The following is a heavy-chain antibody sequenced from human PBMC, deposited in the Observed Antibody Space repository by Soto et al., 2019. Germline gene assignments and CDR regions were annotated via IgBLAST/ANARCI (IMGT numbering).Heavy chain of an antibody. V-gene: IGHV1-18*01. CDR2: ISAYNGNT. CDR3: AREGTPIDY. CDR1: GYTFTNFG. Sequence: QVQLVQSGAEVKKPGASVKVSCKTSGYTFTNFGLTWVRQAPGQGLEWMGWISAYNGNTNYAQNFQGRVTMTTDTSPSTAYTELRSLRSDDAAVYDGAREGTPIDYWGQGTLVTVSS. J-gene: IGHJ4*02. D-gene: IGHD2-15*01.